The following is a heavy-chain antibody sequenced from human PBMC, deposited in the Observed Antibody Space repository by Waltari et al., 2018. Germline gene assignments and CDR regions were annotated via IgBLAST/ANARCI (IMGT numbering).Heavy chain of an antibody. D-gene: IGHD2-15*01. CDR1: GDSFTNNFW. CDR2: IYRTGKT. V-gene: IGHV4-4*02. Sequence: QVQLRESGPGLVNPSGTLSLTCFVSGDSFTNNFWWSWVRQRPGKSLEWLGQIYRTGKTNYNPSLEGRVIVSIDTSNNHLSMKLTSVTAADTAIYYCARDRGKGLYLDSWGQGILVTVSP. J-gene: IGHJ4*02. CDR3: ARDRGKGLYLDS.